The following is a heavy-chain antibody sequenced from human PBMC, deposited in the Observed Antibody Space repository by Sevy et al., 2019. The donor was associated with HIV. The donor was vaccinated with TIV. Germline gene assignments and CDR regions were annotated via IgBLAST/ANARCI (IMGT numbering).Heavy chain of an antibody. V-gene: IGHV3-7*01. CDR3: AREGRQWLVRRYYYYGMDV. CDR2: IKQDGSEK. CDR1: GFTFSSYW. D-gene: IGHD6-19*01. J-gene: IGHJ6*02. Sequence: GGSLRLSCAASGFTFSSYWMSWVRQAPGKGLEWVANIKQDGSEKYYVDSVKGRFTISRANAKNSRYLQMNSLRAEDTAVYYCAREGRQWLVRRYYYYGMDVWGQGTTVTVSS.